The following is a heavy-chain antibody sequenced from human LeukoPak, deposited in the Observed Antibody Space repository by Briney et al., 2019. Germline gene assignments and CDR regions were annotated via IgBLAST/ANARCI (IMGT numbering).Heavy chain of an antibody. CDR1: GFTFSSYE. CDR3: ARGPGHYYGSGSPS. Sequence: PGGSLRLSCAASGFTFSSYEMNWVRQAPGKGLEWVSYISSSGSTIYYADSVKGRFTISRDNAKNSLYLQMNSLRAEDTAVYYCARGPGHYYGSGSPSWGQGTLVTVSS. J-gene: IGHJ4*02. CDR2: ISSSGSTI. D-gene: IGHD3-10*01. V-gene: IGHV3-48*03.